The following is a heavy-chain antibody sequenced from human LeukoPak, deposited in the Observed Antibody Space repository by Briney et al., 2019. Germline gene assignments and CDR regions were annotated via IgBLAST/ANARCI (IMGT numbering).Heavy chain of an antibody. CDR2: MNPKNGDS. V-gene: IGHV1-8*03. J-gene: IGHJ4*02. CDR3: ARTTSFTASGYDY. Sequence: ASVKVSCKASGYTFTDYHINWVRQAAGQGLEWVGWMNPKNGDSGYAQKFQGRVTITRDTSMSTSYMELRSLRPDDTAVYFCARTTSFTASGYDYWGQGTLVTVSS. CDR1: GYTFTDYH. D-gene: IGHD6-25*01.